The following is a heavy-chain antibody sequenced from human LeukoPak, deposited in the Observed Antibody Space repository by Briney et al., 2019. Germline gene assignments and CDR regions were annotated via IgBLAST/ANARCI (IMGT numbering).Heavy chain of an antibody. CDR2: LWYDGDNK. D-gene: IGHD6-13*01. V-gene: IGHV3-33*01. CDR1: GFTFSSYG. Sequence: PGRSLRLSCAASGFTFSSYGMHWVRQAPGKGLEWVAVLWYDGDNKYYADSVKGRFTISRDNSKNTLYLQMNSLRAEDTAVYYCARDGIAAAGQYYCYGMDVWGQGTTVTVSS. J-gene: IGHJ6*02. CDR3: ARDGIAAAGQYYCYGMDV.